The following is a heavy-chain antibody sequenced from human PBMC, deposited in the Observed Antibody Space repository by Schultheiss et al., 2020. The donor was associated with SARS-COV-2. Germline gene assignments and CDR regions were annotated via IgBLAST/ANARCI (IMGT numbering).Heavy chain of an antibody. CDR1: GYTFTGYY. CDR2: INPNSGGT. J-gene: IGHJ4*02. CDR3: ARSYSSSREFYFDY. V-gene: IGHV1-2*02. Sequence: ASVKVSCKASGYTFTGYYMHWVRQAPGQGLEWMGWINPNSGGTNYAQKFQGRVTMTRDTSTSTVYMELSSLRSEDTAVYYCARSYSSSREFYFDYWGQGTLVTVS. D-gene: IGHD6-13*01.